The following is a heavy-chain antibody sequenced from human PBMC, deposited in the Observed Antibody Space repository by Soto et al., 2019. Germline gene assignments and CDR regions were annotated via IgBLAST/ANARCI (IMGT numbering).Heavy chain of an antibody. J-gene: IGHJ4*02. D-gene: IGHD6-13*01. CDR3: ARESRSWYGSIWDY. V-gene: IGHV4-59*12. Sequence: SETLSLTCTVSGGSISSYYWSWIRQPPGKGLEWIGYIYFSGGTDYNPSLKSRVTISVDTSKNQFSLKLSSVTAADTAVYYCARESRSWYGSIWDYWGQGTLVTVSS. CDR2: IYFSGGT. CDR1: GGSISSYY.